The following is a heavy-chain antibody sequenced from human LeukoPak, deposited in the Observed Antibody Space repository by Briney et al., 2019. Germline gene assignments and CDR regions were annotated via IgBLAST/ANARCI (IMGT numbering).Heavy chain of an antibody. CDR1: GGTFSSYA. D-gene: IGHD6-13*01. CDR3: ARVRGYSSSWDYYFDY. CDR2: IIPIFGTA. J-gene: IGHJ4*02. V-gene: IGHV1-69*05. Sequence: VASVKVSCKASGGTFSSYAISWVRQAPGQGLEWMGRIIPIFGTANYAQKFQGRVTITTDESTSTAYMELSSLRSEDTAVYYCARVRGYSSSWDYYFDYWGQGTLVTVSS.